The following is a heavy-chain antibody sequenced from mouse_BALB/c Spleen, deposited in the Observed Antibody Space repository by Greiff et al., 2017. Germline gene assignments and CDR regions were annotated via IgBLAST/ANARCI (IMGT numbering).Heavy chain of an antibody. D-gene: IGHD2-2*01. V-gene: IGHV3-8*02. Sequence: VQRVESGPSLVKPSQTLSLTCSVTGDSITSGYWNWIRKFPGNKLEYMGYISYSGSTYYNPSLKSRISITRDTSKNQYYLQLNSVTTEDTATYYCARVYYGYDGLGMNYWGQGTSVTVSS. CDR3: ARVYYGYDGLGMNY. J-gene: IGHJ4*01. CDR2: ISYSGST. CDR1: GDSITSGY.